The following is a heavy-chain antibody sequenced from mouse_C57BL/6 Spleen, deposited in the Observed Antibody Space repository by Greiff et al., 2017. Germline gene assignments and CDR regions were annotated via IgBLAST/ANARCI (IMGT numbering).Heavy chain of an antibody. CDR2: IDPSDSET. Sequence: QVQLQQPGAELVRPGSSVKLSCKASGYTFTSYWMHWVKQRPIQGLEWIGNIDPSDSETHYNQKFKDKATLTVDTSSSTAYMQLSSLTSEDSAVYYGARGHYYGSSYPFDYWGQGTTLTVSS. CDR1: GYTFTSYW. J-gene: IGHJ2*01. V-gene: IGHV1-52*01. D-gene: IGHD1-1*01. CDR3: ARGHYYGSSYPFDY.